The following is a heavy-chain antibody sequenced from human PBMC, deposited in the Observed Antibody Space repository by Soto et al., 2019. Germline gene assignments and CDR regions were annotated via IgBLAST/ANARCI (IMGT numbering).Heavy chain of an antibody. D-gene: IGHD2-15*01. V-gene: IGHV3-30-3*01. J-gene: IGHJ4*02. Sequence: GGSLRLSWAASGFTCSSYAMHWVRQAPGKGLEWVAVISYDGSNKYYADSVKGRFTISRDNSKNTLYLQMNSLRAEDTAVYYCARDLEYCSGGSCYSVDYWGQGTLVTVSS. CDR3: ARDLEYCSGGSCYSVDY. CDR2: ISYDGSNK. CDR1: GFTCSSYA.